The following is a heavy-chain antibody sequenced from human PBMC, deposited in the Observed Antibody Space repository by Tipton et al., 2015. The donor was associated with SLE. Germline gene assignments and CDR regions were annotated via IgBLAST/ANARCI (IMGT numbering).Heavy chain of an antibody. D-gene: IGHD3-3*01. V-gene: IGHV3-NL1*01. Sequence: SLRLSCAASGFNLSNYWMHWVRQAPGRGLEWVAVVHSGGATYYADFVKGQFSISRDNSKNTIYLQMNSLRVEDTALYYCAKGPYYDFWGGSDVWGQGTMVTVSS. CDR2: VHSGGAT. CDR3: AKGPYYDFWGGSDV. J-gene: IGHJ3*01. CDR1: GFNLSNYW.